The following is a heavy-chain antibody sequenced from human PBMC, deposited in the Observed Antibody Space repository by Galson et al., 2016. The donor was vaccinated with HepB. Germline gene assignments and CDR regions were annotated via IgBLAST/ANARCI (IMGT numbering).Heavy chain of an antibody. Sequence: SLRLSCAASGFIFSSHGMHWVRQAPGKGLEWVSAMWYEGSDRYSVDSVKGRFTISRDNSKNTLYLEMSSLRAEDTAVYYCVRDLPFPMNTGPTGVLDIWGQGTMVTVSS. J-gene: IGHJ3*02. CDR1: GFIFSSHG. D-gene: IGHD4-17*01. CDR2: MWYEGSDR. V-gene: IGHV3-33*01. CDR3: VRDLPFPMNTGPTGVLDI.